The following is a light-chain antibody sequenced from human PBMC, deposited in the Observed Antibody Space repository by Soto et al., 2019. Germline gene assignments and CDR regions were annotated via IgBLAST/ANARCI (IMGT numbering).Light chain of an antibody. CDR1: SSDVGSYNL. V-gene: IGLV2-23*01. CDR3: CSYAGSSV. Sequence: QSALTQPASVSGSPGQSITISCTGTSSDVGSYNLVSWYQQHPGKAPELMIYEGSKRPSGVSNRFSGSKSGNTASLTISGLQAEDEADYYCCSYAGSSVFGTGTKVTVL. J-gene: IGLJ1*01. CDR2: EGS.